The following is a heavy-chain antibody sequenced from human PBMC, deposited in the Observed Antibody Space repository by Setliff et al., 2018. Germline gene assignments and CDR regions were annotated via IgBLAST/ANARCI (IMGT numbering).Heavy chain of an antibody. D-gene: IGHD4-4*01. CDR1: GFTFSNYA. Sequence: PGGSLRLSCAASGFTFSNYAMTWVRQAPGRGLEWVSSINEADGETHYADSVEGRFTISRDNSKNMLFLQMHSLRAEDTAVYFCARQYLAGGWGQGTLVTVSS. CDR2: INEADGET. CDR3: ARQYLAGG. V-gene: IGHV3-23*01. J-gene: IGHJ4*02.